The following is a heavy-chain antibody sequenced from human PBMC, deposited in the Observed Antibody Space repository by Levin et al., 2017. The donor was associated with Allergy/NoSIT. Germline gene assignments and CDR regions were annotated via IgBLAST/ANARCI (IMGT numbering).Heavy chain of an antibody. Sequence: GESLKISCKASGYTFTSYGISWVRQAPGQGLEWMGWISAYNGNTNYAQKLQGRVTMTTDTSTSTAYMELRSLRSDDTAVNYCASGQRPNDAFDIWGQGTMVTVSS. CDR2: ISAYNGNT. J-gene: IGHJ3*02. CDR3: ASGQRPNDAFDI. CDR1: GYTFTSYG. D-gene: IGHD1-1*01. V-gene: IGHV1-18*01.